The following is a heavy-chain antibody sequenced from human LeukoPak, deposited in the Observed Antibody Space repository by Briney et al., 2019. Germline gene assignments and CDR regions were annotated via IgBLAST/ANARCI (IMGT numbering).Heavy chain of an antibody. J-gene: IGHJ5*02. CDR3: ARLPLYYGSGSYWEPEDWFDP. D-gene: IGHD3-10*01. V-gene: IGHV4-39*01. Sequence: KPSETLSLTCAVSGGSISSSHHYWAWIRQPPGKGLEWIGSIYSSGSTYYSPSLRTRVTISVDTSKNQFSLKLSSATAADTAVYYCARLPLYYGSGSYWEPEDWFDPWGQGTLVTVSS. CDR1: GGSISSSHHY. CDR2: IYSSGST.